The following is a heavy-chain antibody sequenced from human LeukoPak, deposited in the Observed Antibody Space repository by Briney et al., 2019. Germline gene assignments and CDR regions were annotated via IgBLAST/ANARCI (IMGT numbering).Heavy chain of an antibody. V-gene: IGHV1-2*06. Sequence: ASVKVSCKASGYTFTGYYMHWVRQAPGQGLEWMGRINPNSGGTNYAQKFQGRVTMTKDTSISTAYMELSRLRSDDTAVYYCARRKYSSSSPHYYYYYMDAWGKGTTVTVSS. CDR3: ARRKYSSSSPHYYYYYMDA. D-gene: IGHD6-6*01. CDR1: GYTFTGYY. CDR2: INPNSGGT. J-gene: IGHJ6*03.